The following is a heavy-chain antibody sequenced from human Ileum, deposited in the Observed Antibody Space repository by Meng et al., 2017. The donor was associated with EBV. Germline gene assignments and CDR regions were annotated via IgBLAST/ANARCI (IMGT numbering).Heavy chain of an antibody. D-gene: IGHD1-26*01. CDR2: FYEGTT. J-gene: IGHJ4*02. CDR3: AKGGQWDPLDS. V-gene: IGHV4-59*01. CDR1: GVSISGNY. Sequence: QVQLQESGPGRVKPSGTLSLTCDVAGVSISGNYWSWIRQSPVKGLEWIGFFYEGTTNYNPSLKSRVTIAAGPANNQISLRLSSVTSADTAVYYCAKGGQWDPLDSWGRGILVTVSS.